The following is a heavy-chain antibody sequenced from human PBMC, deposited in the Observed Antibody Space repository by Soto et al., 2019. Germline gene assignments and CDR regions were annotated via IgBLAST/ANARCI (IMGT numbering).Heavy chain of an antibody. CDR1: GGSINSADDY. CDR3: AREVGVLIES. Sequence: QVQLQESGPGLVKPSQTLSLTCTVSGGSINSADDYWSWIRQYPGNGLEWIGYVYNSGYSYYIPSLSRRLSISMDTSKNQFSLKLNSVTAADTAVYYCAREVGVLIESWGQGTLITVSS. D-gene: IGHD2-8*01. J-gene: IGHJ4*02. CDR2: VYNSGYS. V-gene: IGHV4-31*03.